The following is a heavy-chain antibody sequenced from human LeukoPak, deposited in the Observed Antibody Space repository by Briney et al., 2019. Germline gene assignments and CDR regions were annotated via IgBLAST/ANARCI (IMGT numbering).Heavy chain of an antibody. CDR1: GYTFTSYD. J-gene: IGHJ6*03. Sequence: ASVKVSCKASGYTFTSYDINWVRQATGQGLEWMGWMNPNSGNTGCAQKFQGRVTMTRNTSISTAYMELSSLRSEDTAVYYCARAGVGVVVPAAAYYYYYYMDVWGKGTTVTVSS. V-gene: IGHV1-8*01. D-gene: IGHD2-2*01. CDR2: MNPNSGNT. CDR3: ARAGVGVVVPAAAYYYYYYMDV.